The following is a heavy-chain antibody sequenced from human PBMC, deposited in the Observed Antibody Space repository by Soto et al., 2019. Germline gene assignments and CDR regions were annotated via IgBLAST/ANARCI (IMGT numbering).Heavy chain of an antibody. D-gene: IGHD3-16*01. V-gene: IGHV3-23*01. J-gene: IGHJ4*01. CDR2: FSAGSSMT. CDR3: ATAMINTSAVYDY. Sequence: WVRQAPGKGLEWVSSFSAGSSMTYYADSVKGRFIMSRDISENMLYLQMNRLSADDTAVYYTATAMINTSAVYDYLGNGT.